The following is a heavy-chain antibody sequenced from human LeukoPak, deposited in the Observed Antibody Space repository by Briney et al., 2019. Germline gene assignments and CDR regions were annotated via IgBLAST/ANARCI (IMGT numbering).Heavy chain of an antibody. CDR1: GGSFSGYY. D-gene: IGHD3-10*01. CDR3: ARRRARAVRGVILGTVFIDS. Sequence: SEXLSLTCAVYGGSFSGYYWSWIRQPPGKGLEWIGEINHSGSTNYNPSLTSRGTISVDTYKKQCSLKLSSVTAADTSVYYCARRRARAVRGVILGTVFIDSWGQGTLVTVSS. J-gene: IGHJ4*02. CDR2: INHSGST. V-gene: IGHV4-34*01.